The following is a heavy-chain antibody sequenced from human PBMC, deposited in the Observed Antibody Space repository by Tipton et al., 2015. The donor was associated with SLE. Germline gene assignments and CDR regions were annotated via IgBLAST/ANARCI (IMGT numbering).Heavy chain of an antibody. Sequence: TLSLTCTVSGGSISSGGYYWSWIRQHPGKGLEWIGYIYYSGSTYYNPSLKSRVTMSVDTSKTQFSLRLSSVTALDTAVYYCARLYSGSRGAFDIWGQGTMVTVSS. D-gene: IGHD1-26*01. CDR1: GGSISSGGYY. CDR3: ARLYSGSRGAFDI. V-gene: IGHV4-31*03. CDR2: IYYSGST. J-gene: IGHJ3*02.